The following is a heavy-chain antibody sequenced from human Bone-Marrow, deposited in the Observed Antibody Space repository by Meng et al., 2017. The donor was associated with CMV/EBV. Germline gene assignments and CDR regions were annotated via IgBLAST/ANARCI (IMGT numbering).Heavy chain of an antibody. V-gene: IGHV3-30-3*02. CDR3: AKMSQYSTNYYYYYGMDV. D-gene: IGHD6-6*01. CDR2: ISYDGSNK. J-gene: IGHJ6*02. CDR1: GFTFSSYA. Sequence: GGSLRLSCAASGFTFSSYAMHWVRQAPGKGLEWVAVISYDGSNKYYADSVKGRFTISRDNSKNTLYLQMNSLRAEDRAVYYCAKMSQYSTNYYYYYGMDVWAKGPRSPSP.